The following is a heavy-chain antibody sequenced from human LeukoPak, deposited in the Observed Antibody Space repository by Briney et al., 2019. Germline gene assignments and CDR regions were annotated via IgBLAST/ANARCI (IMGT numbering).Heavy chain of an antibody. J-gene: IGHJ4*02. V-gene: IGHV4-39*07. CDR2: IYYSGST. CDR3: AREMRGYSRRYFDY. CDR1: GGSISSSSYY. Sequence: SETLSLTCTVSGGSISSSSYYWGWIRQPPGKGLEWIGSIYYSGSTNYNPSLKSRVTISVDKSKNQFSLKLSSVTAADTAVYYCAREMRGYSRRYFDYWGQGTLVTVSS. D-gene: IGHD5-18*01.